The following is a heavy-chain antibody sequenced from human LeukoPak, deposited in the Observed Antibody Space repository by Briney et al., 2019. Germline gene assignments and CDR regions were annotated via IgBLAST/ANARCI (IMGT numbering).Heavy chain of an antibody. D-gene: IGHD3-9*01. CDR3: ARDQAVLRYFDWLHTYYYYYMDV. CDR2: IYYSGST. CDR1: GGSISSSSYY. Sequence: SETLSHTCTVSGGSISSSSYYWGWIRQPPGKGLEWIGSIYYSGSTYYNPSLKSRVTISVDTSKNQFSLKLSSVTAADTAVYYCARDQAVLRYFDWLHTYYYYYMDVWGKGTTVTVSS. V-gene: IGHV4-39*07. J-gene: IGHJ6*03.